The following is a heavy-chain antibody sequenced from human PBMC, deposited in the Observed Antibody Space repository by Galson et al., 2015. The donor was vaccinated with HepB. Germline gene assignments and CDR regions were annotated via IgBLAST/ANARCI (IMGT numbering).Heavy chain of an antibody. Sequence: SETLSLTCTVSGGSISSYFWTWIRQPPGKGLEWIGYIYNSGSTNYNPPLKSRVTISADMSKNQFSLKLNSVSAADTAVYYCARGVDSSSWYALHTLGCYLDYWGQGSLVTVSS. CDR3: ARGVDSSSWYALHTLGCYLDY. J-gene: IGHJ4*02. D-gene: IGHD6-13*01. CDR1: GGSISSYF. V-gene: IGHV4-59*01. CDR2: IYNSGST.